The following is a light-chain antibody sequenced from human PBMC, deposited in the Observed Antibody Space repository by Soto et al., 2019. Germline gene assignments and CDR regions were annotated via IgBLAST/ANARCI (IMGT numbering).Light chain of an antibody. V-gene: IGLV3-21*02. Sequence: SYELAQPPSVSVAPGQTARITCGGNNIGSQSVHWYQQKPGQAPVLVVYDDADRPSGVPERFSGSKSGNMATLTISRVEAGDEADYYCQVWDSGSDHWVFGGGTKVTVL. CDR2: DDA. CDR3: QVWDSGSDHWV. J-gene: IGLJ3*02. CDR1: NIGSQS.